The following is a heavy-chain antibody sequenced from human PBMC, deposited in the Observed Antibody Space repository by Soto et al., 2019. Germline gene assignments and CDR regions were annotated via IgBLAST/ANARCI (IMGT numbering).Heavy chain of an antibody. D-gene: IGHD6-13*01. CDR2: IYYSGST. Sequence: SETLSLTCTVSGGSISRYYWSWIRQPPGKGLEWIGYIYYSGSTNYNPSLKSRVTISVDTSKNQFSLKLSSVTAADTAVYYCARDRIAAAGNNCFVPWGQGTLVTVSS. CDR1: GGSISRYY. J-gene: IGHJ5*02. V-gene: IGHV4-59*01. CDR3: ARDRIAAAGNNCFVP.